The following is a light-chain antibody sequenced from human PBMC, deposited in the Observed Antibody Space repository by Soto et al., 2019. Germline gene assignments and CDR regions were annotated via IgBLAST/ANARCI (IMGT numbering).Light chain of an antibody. J-gene: IGLJ1*01. CDR1: SSDVGGYNY. CDR2: DVS. V-gene: IGLV2-11*01. CDR3: CSYAGSYTHYV. Sequence: QSALTQPRSVSGSPGQSVTISCTGTSSDVGGYNYVSWYQQHPGKAPKLMIYDVSKRPSGVRDCFSGSKSGNTASLTISGLQAEDEADYYCCSYAGSYTHYVFGTGTKLTVL.